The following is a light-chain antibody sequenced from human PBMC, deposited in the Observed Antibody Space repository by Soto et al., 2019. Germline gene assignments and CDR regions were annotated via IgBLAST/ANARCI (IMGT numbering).Light chain of an antibody. Sequence: DIVLTQSPGTLSLSPGERATLSCRASQTVDSNCLAWYQHKPGQAPRLPIYGASSRAPGIPDRFSGSGSGTDFTLTISRLEPEDSAVYFCQQYGVSPKTFGQGTKVDIK. CDR3: QQYGVSPKT. V-gene: IGKV3-20*01. CDR1: QTVDSNC. J-gene: IGKJ1*01. CDR2: GAS.